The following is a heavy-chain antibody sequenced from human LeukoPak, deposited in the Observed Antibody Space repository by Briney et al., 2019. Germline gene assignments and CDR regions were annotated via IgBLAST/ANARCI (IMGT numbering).Heavy chain of an antibody. D-gene: IGHD6-19*01. CDR3: ARDEVAVAGLSIDY. CDR2: ISAYNGNT. V-gene: IGHV1-18*01. CDR1: GYTFTSYG. Sequence: ASVKVSCKASGYTFTSYGISWVRQAPGQGLEWMGWISAYNGNTNYAQKLKGRVTMTTDTSTSTAYMELRSLGSDDTAVYYCARDEVAVAGLSIDYWGQGTLVTVSS. J-gene: IGHJ4*02.